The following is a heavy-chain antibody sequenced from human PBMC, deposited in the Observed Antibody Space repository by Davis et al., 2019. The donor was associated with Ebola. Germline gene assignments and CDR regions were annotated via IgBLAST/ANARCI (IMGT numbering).Heavy chain of an antibody. CDR2: INPSGGST. D-gene: IGHD3-22*01. CDR1: GYTFTSHY. V-gene: IGHV1-46*01. CDR3: ARHDTMIVDAFDI. J-gene: IGHJ3*02. Sequence: AVSVKVSCKASGYTFTSHYMHWVRQAPGQGLEWMGIINPSGGSTSYAQKFQGRVTMTRDTSTSTVHMELSSLRSEDTAVYYCARHDTMIVDAFDIWGQGTMVTVSS.